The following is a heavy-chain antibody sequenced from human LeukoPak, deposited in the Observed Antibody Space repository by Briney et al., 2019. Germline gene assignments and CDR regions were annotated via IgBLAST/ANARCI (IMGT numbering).Heavy chain of an antibody. CDR1: GFTFDDYA. Sequence: GSLRLSCAASGFTFDDYAMHWVRQAPGKGLEWVANIKQDGSKKSYVDSVKGRFTISRDNAKNSLYLQMNSLRAEDTAIYYCTRVGYIDEGIDYWGQGTLVTVSS. CDR2: IKQDGSKK. D-gene: IGHD5-24*01. CDR3: TRVGYIDEGIDY. J-gene: IGHJ4*02. V-gene: IGHV3-7*04.